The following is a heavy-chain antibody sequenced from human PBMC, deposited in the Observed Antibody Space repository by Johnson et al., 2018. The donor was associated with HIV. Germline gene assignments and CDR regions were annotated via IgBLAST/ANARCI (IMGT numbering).Heavy chain of an antibody. D-gene: IGHD6-6*01. CDR3: VREGYSSSSDAFDI. CDR1: GFTFSDYY. V-gene: IGHV3-11*04. J-gene: IGHJ3*02. Sequence: QMLLVESGGGLVKPGGSLRLSCAASGFTFSDYYMSWIRQAPGKGLEWLSYISSSGSTIYYSDSVKGRFTISRDNAKNSHYLHMNSLIPEDTAIYYCVREGYSSSSDAFDIWGQGTMVTVSS. CDR2: ISSSGSTI.